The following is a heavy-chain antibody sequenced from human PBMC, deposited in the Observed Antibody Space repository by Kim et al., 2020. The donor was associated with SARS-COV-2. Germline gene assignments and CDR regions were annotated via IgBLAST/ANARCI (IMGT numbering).Heavy chain of an antibody. V-gene: IGHV3-23*01. D-gene: IGHD5-18*01. CDR1: GFTYNYYA. CDR2: ITGSGDST. Sequence: GGSLRLSCAASGFTYNYYAITWVRQAPGKGLEWVSTITGSGDSTFHADSLKGRFTISRDNSKNTVHLQANSLRADDTAVYYCARGRIYTYEGLDCWGQGTLVTLSS. CDR3: ARGRIYTYEGLDC. J-gene: IGHJ4*02.